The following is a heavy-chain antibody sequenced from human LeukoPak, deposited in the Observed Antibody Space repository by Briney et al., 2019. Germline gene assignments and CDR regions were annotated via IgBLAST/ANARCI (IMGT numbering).Heavy chain of an antibody. V-gene: IGHV3-48*03. Sequence: GGSLRLSCEASGFTVSSFEINWVRQAPGKGLEWVSYISSSGGTMDYADSVKGRFTVSGDNGKKLVHLQLNSLRAEDTAVYFCARIPHPDYADAQWGQGTLVIVSS. CDR2: ISSSGGTM. CDR3: ARIPHPDYADAQ. D-gene: IGHD4-17*01. J-gene: IGHJ4*02. CDR1: GFTVSSFE.